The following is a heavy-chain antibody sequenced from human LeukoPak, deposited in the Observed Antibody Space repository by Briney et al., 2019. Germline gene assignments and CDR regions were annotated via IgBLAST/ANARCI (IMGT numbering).Heavy chain of an antibody. D-gene: IGHD2-2*01. CDR3: ARDSVACISNRCYLPDY. V-gene: IGHV1-18*01. J-gene: IGHJ4*02. CDR2: ISVYNGDT. Sequence: ASVKVSCKASGYTFTSYGISWVRQAPGQGLEWMGWISVYNGDTNYAQKLQGRVTMTIDSSTSTVYMELRSLTSDDTAVYYCARDSVACISNRCYLPDYWGQGTLVTVSS. CDR1: GYTFTSYG.